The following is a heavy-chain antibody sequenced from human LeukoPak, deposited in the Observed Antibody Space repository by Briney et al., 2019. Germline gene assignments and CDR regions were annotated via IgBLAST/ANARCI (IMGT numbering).Heavy chain of an antibody. J-gene: IGHJ5*02. CDR2: IIPIFGTA. D-gene: IGHD3-3*01. CDR1: GYTFTSYA. V-gene: IGHV1-69*13. Sequence: GASVKVSCKASGYTFTSYAISWVRQAPGQGLEWMGGIIPIFGTANYAQKFQGRVTITADESTSTAYMELSSLRSEDTAVYYCARDSPYHDFWSGYSIPVGHFDPWGQGTLVTVSS. CDR3: ARDSPYHDFWSGYSIPVGHFDP.